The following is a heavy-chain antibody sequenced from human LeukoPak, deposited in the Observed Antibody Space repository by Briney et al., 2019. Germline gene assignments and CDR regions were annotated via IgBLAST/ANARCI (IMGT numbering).Heavy chain of an antibody. D-gene: IGHD1-26*01. J-gene: IGHJ4*02. CDR1: GFTFSSYW. Sequence: GGSLRLSCAASGFTFSSYWMSWVRQAPGKGLEWVANIKQDGSEKYYVDSVKGRFTISRDNAKNSLYLQMNSLRAEDTAVYYCAREKAIVGATIFDYWGQGTLVTVSS. CDR2: IKQDGSEK. V-gene: IGHV3-7*01. CDR3: AREKAIVGATIFDY.